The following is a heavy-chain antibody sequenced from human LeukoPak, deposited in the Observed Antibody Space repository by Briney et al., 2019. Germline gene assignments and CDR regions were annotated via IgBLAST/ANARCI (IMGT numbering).Heavy chain of an antibody. Sequence: PGGSLRLSCVASGFTFSSYWMHWVRQAPGKGLEWVSRIKSDGSTNYADSVKGRFTISRDNDKNTVSLQMNSLRAEDTGVYFCARAPSEIGGYFPEYFRHWGHGTLVTVSS. CDR2: IKSDGST. CDR3: ARAPSEIGGYFPEYFRH. D-gene: IGHD3-22*01. V-gene: IGHV3-74*01. CDR1: GFTFSSYW. J-gene: IGHJ1*01.